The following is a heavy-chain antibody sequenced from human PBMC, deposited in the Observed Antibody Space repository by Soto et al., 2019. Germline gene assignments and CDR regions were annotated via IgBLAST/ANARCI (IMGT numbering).Heavy chain of an antibody. CDR3: ATTYYYGSGSYAPNWFDP. D-gene: IGHD3-10*01. CDR2: IYYSGST. V-gene: IGHV4-39*01. J-gene: IGHJ5*02. CDR1: GGSISSSSYY. Sequence: SETLSLTCTVSGGSISSSSYYWGWIRQPPGKGLEWIGSIYYSGSTYYNPSLKSRVTISVDTSKNQFSLKLSSVTAADTAVYYCATTYYYGSGSYAPNWFDPWGQGTLVTVSS.